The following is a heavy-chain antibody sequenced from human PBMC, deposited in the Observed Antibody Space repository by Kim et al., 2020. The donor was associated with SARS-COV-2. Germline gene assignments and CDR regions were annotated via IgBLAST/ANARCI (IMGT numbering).Heavy chain of an antibody. D-gene: IGHD1-7*01. CDR1: GYTFSSYW. J-gene: IGHJ4*02. V-gene: IGHV5-51*01. CDR3: ARLTGSTAGEYDY. Sequence: GESLKISCKGFGYTFSSYWIGWVRQMPGQGLEWIGIIYIGDSDTRYNPSFQGQVTISAVKSTSTAYLQWSSLKASDTAMYYCARLTGSTAGEYDYWGQGTLVTVSS. CDR2: IYIGDSDT.